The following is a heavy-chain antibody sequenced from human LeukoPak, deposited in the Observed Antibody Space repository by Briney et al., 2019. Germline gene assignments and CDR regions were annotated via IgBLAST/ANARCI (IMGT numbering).Heavy chain of an antibody. V-gene: IGHV1-2*02. CDR2: INPNGGGT. CDR3: ARNAVVYAINWFDP. CDR1: GYTFTGYY. J-gene: IGHJ5*02. Sequence: GASVKVSCKASGYTFTGYYMHWVRQAPGQGLEWMGWINPNGGGTNYAQKFQGRVTMTRDTSISTAYMELSRLRSDDTAVYYCARNAVVYAINWFDPWGQGTLVTVSS. D-gene: IGHD2-8*02.